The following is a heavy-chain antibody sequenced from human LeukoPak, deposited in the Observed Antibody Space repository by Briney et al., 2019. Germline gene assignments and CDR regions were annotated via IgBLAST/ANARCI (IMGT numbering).Heavy chain of an antibody. CDR2: IWYDGSNK. D-gene: IGHD6-13*01. CDR1: GFTFSSYG. Sequence: GGSLRLSCAASGFTFSSYGMHWVRKAPGKGLEWVAVIWYDGSNKYYADSVKCRFTISRDNSKNTLYLQMNSLRAEDTAVYYCAKGVSSSWSNDAFDIWGQGTMVTVSS. J-gene: IGHJ3*02. CDR3: AKGVSSSWSNDAFDI. V-gene: IGHV3-33*06.